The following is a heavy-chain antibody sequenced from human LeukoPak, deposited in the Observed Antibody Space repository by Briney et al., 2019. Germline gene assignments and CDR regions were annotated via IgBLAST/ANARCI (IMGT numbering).Heavy chain of an antibody. J-gene: IGHJ6*03. V-gene: IGHV3-23*01. CDR3: AKFVNYGNYYYYYYMDV. CDR2: ITESGGST. D-gene: IGHD3-10*01. Sequence: GGSLRLSCAASGFTFSRYAMSWVRQAPGRGLEWVSTITESGGSTFYADSVKGQFTISRDNSKHTLYLQTSSLRAEDTAVYYCAKFVNYGNYYYYYYMDVWGKGTTVTVSS. CDR1: GFTFSRYA.